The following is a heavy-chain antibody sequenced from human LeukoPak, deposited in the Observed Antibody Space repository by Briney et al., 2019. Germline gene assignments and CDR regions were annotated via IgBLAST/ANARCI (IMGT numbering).Heavy chain of an antibody. CDR1: GYTFSTYD. CDR3: ARGYSSSWYEVGGY. Sequence: ASVKVSCKASGYTFSTYDVTWVRQAPGQGLEWMGWISVHRGNSNYAQKFQGRVTMTTDTSTRTVYMELSSLRSEDTAVYYCARGYSSSWYEVGGYWGQGTLVTVSS. CDR2: ISVHRGNS. V-gene: IGHV1-18*01. J-gene: IGHJ4*02. D-gene: IGHD6-13*01.